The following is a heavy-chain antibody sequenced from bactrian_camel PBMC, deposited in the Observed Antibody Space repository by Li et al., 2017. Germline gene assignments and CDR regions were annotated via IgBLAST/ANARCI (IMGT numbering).Heavy chain of an antibody. CDR1: QLMANSYYC. CDR3: AADCFAGTKIEQVDSGV. V-gene: IGHV3S63*01. D-gene: IGHD1*01. J-gene: IGHJ6*01. CDR2: IRSGRP. Sequence: HVQLVESGGGSVQAGGSLRLSCTASQLMANSYYCMGWFRQAPGKEREEVATIRSGRPAYADSVKGRFTISRDNAKNTVYLQMRSLKSEDTALYYCAADCFAGTKIEQVDSGVWGQGTQVTVS.